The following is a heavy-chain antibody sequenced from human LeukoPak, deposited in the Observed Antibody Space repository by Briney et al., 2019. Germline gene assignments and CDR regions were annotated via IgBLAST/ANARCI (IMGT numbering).Heavy chain of an antibody. V-gene: IGHV3-48*03. CDR3: ARGGHDPGIPFDI. CDR2: ISSRGSAI. Sequence: GGPLRLSCAASGFTFSSYEMNWVRQAPGKGLEWVSYISSRGSAIYYADSVKGRFTISRDNAKISLYLQMNSLRADDTDVYYCARGGHDPGIPFDIWGQGTMVTVSS. D-gene: IGHD1-1*01. J-gene: IGHJ3*02. CDR1: GFTFSSYE.